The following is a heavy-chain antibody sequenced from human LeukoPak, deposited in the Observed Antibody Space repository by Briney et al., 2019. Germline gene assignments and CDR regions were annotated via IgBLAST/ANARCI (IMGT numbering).Heavy chain of an antibody. CDR1: GFTFSSYS. Sequence: PGGSLRLSCAASGFTFSSYSMNWVRQAPGKGLEWVSYISSSSSTIYYADSVKGRFTISRDNAKNSLYLQMNSLRAEDTAVYYCARKLLGNYYYGMDVWGQGTTVTVSS. V-gene: IGHV3-48*04. D-gene: IGHD1-26*01. CDR3: ARKLLGNYYYGMDV. J-gene: IGHJ6*02. CDR2: ISSSSSTI.